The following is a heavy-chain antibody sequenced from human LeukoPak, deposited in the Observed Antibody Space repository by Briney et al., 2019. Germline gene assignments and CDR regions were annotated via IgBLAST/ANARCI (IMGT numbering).Heavy chain of an antibody. Sequence: HSETLSLTCTVSGGSISSETYYWTWVRQPAGKGLEWIGRIYSSGSTSYNPSLKSRVTISVDTSKNQFSLELNSVTASDTAVYYCARGGRGFDPWGQGTLVTVSS. CDR3: ARGGRGFDP. CDR2: IYSSGST. J-gene: IGHJ5*02. CDR1: GGSISSETYY. D-gene: IGHD3-10*01. V-gene: IGHV4-61*02.